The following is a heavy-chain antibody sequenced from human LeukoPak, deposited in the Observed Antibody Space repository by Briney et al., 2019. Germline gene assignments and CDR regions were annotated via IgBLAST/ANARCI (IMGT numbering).Heavy chain of an antibody. J-gene: IGHJ6*02. CDR1: GGSISSYY. CDR2: IYYSGST. Sequence: ASETLSLTCTVSGGSISSYYWSWIRQPPGKGLEWIGYIYYSGSTNYNPSLKSRVTISVDTSKNQFSLKLSSVTAADTAVYYCARERLVLSFYYGMDVWGQGTTVTVSS. CDR3: ARERLVLSFYYGMDV. D-gene: IGHD6-6*01. V-gene: IGHV4-59*01.